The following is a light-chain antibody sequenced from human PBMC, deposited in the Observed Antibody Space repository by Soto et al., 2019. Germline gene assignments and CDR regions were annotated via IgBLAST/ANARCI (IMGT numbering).Light chain of an antibody. CDR2: EVS. J-gene: IGLJ2*01. Sequence: QSALTQPPSASGSPGQSVTISCTGTRSDVGAYNFVSWYHQYPGKAPKLVIYEVSKRPSGVPDRFSGSESGDTASLTVSGLQPEDEADYYCSSYAGSTVLFGGGTKVTVL. V-gene: IGLV2-8*01. CDR3: SSYAGSTVL. CDR1: RSDVGAYNF.